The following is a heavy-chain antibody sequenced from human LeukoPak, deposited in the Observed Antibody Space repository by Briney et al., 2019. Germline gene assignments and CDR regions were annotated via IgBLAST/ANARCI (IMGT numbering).Heavy chain of an antibody. V-gene: IGHV1-2*02. CDR2: IDPNSGGT. J-gene: IGHJ4*02. D-gene: IGHD3-10*01. CDR1: GYTFTGYY. Sequence: ASVKVSCKASGYTFTGYYMHWVRQAPGQGLEWMGWIDPNSGGTNYAQKFQGRVTMTRDTSISTAYMELSRLRSDDTAVYYCARDMVRGVRLYGYWGQGTLVTVSS. CDR3: ARDMVRGVRLYGY.